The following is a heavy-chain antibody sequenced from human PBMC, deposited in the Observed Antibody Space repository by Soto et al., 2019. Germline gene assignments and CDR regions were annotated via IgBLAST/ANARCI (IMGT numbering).Heavy chain of an antibody. Sequence: GGSLRLSCAASGFTFSSYATSWVRQAPGKGLEWVSAISGSGGSTYYADSVKGRFTISRDNSKNTLYLQMNSLRAEDTAVYYCAKGRQELVRVYDYWGQGTLVTVSS. D-gene: IGHD6-13*01. J-gene: IGHJ4*02. CDR1: GFTFSSYA. CDR3: AKGRQELVRVYDY. V-gene: IGHV3-23*01. CDR2: ISGSGGST.